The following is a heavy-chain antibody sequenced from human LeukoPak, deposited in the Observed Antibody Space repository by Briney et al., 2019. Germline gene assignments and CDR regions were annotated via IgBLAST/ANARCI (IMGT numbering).Heavy chain of an antibody. V-gene: IGHV4-34*01. CDR3: ARQYYGYSGGGLDY. J-gene: IGHJ4*02. CDR1: GGSFSGYY. CDR2: INHSGST. Sequence: SETLSLTCAVYGGSFSGYYWSWIRQSPRKGLEWIGEINHSGSTSYNPSLKSRVTISVDTSKNQFPLKLNSVTAADTALYYCARQYYGYSGGGLDYWGQGTLVTVSS. D-gene: IGHD3-16*01.